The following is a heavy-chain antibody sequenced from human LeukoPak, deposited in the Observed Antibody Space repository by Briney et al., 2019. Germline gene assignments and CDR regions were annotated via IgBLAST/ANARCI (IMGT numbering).Heavy chain of an antibody. D-gene: IGHD2-2*01. J-gene: IGHJ4*02. Sequence: SVKVSCKASGGTFSSYAISWVRQAPGQGLEWMGGIIPIFGTANYAQKFQGRVTMTEDTSTDTAYMELSSLRSEDTAVYYCATDLLHIVVGHWGQGTLVTVSS. CDR2: IIPIFGTA. CDR1: GGTFSSYA. V-gene: IGHV1-69*06. CDR3: ATDLLHIVVGH.